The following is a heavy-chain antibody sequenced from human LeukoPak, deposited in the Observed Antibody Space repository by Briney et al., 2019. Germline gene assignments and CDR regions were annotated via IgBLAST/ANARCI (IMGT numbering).Heavy chain of an antibody. V-gene: IGHV4-39*01. CDR3: ARRLTEYCTKGVCYWFDY. Sequence: SETLSLTCTVSGGSISSTSYYWGWIRQPPGKGLEWIGSIYYSGSTYYNPSLKSRVTISVDTSKNQFSLKLRSVTAADTAVYYCARRLTEYCTKGVCYWFDYWGRGTLVTVS. J-gene: IGHJ4*02. CDR1: GGSISSTSYY. CDR2: IYYSGST. D-gene: IGHD2-8*01.